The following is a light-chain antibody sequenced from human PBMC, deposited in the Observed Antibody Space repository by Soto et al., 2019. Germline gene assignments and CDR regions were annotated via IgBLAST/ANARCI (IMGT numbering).Light chain of an antibody. CDR3: ATWDSSLSGVV. CDR1: SSNIPINY. Sequence: QSVLTQPPSVSAAPGQRVTISCSGSSSNIPINYVSWYQQLPGTGPKLLIYDNDKQPSGIPDRFSGSKSGTAATLGVTGLQTGDEADYYCATWDSSLSGVVFGGGTKLTVL. J-gene: IGLJ2*01. V-gene: IGLV1-51*01. CDR2: DND.